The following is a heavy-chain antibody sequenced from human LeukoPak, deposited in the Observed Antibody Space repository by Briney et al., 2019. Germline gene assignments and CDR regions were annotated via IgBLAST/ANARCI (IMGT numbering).Heavy chain of an antibody. CDR2: IYENGGTT. D-gene: IGHD6-13*01. CDR3: ARDGFSSSWGLAY. Sequence: GGSLRLSCVGSGFTFRSHAMSWVRQAPEKGLEFVSGIYENGGTTYYADSVKGRFSISRDNSKNTLYLQMNSLRVEDTAVYYCARDGFSSSWGLAYWGQGTLVTVSS. J-gene: IGHJ4*02. CDR1: GFTFRSHA. V-gene: IGHV3-23*01.